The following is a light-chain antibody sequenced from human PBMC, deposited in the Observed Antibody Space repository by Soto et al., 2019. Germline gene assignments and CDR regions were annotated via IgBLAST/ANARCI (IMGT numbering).Light chain of an antibody. CDR3: QQYKNWPPSVT. CDR1: QRIGSN. V-gene: IGKV3-15*01. J-gene: IGKJ4*01. CDR2: GAS. Sequence: EIVMTQSPATLSVFPGERATLSCRAGQRIGSNLAWPQLKPGQAPRLLIYGASAMATGIPARFSGSGSGTEFTLTISSLQSEDFAVYYCQQYKNWPPSVTFGGGTKVELK.